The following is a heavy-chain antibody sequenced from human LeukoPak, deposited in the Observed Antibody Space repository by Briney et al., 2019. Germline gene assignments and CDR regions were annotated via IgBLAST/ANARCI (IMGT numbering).Heavy chain of an antibody. D-gene: IGHD2-8*01. Sequence: GGSLRLSCAASGFTVSSNYMSWVRQAPGKGLEWVSVIYSGGSTYYADSVKGRFTISRDNSKNTLYLQRNRRRAEDTAVYYCARQMAYWGQGTLVAVSS. CDR3: ARQMAY. CDR2: IYSGGST. V-gene: IGHV3-66*04. CDR1: GFTVSSNY. J-gene: IGHJ4*02.